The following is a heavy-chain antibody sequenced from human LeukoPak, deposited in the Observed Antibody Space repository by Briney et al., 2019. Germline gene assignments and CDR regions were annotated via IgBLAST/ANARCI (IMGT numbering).Heavy chain of an antibody. CDR3: ARNLIPEQLVLNF. D-gene: IGHD6-13*01. CDR1: GGSISLSYYY. V-gene: IGHV4-39*07. Sequence: SETLSLTCSVPGGSISLSYYYWGWIRQPPGKALEWIGSVYYSGTTSYNPSLKSRVTISVDMSKNHFSLNLKSVTPEDTAVYYCARNLIPEQLVLNFWGQGTLVTVSS. J-gene: IGHJ4*02. CDR2: VYYSGTT.